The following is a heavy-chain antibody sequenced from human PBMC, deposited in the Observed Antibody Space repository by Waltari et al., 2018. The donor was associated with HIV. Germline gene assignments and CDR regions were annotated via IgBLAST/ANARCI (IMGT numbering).Heavy chain of an antibody. CDR1: GYNFTSFA. CDR2: VNPANENT. V-gene: IGHV1-3*01. D-gene: IGHD2-15*01. CDR3: ARGPPCSGGTCYSLFDS. Sequence: QVQLVQSGAEVKKPGTSVTISCRASGYNFTSFAIHWVRQALGQRLEWVAWVNPANENTKYSRIIQARVTVTRDASANTAYMALSSLRSDDTGVYYCARGPPCSGGTCYSLFDSWGQGTLVTVSS. J-gene: IGHJ4*02.